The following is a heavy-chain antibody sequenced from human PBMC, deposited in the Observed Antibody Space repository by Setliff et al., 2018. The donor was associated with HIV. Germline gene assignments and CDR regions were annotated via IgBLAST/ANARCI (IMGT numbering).Heavy chain of an antibody. V-gene: IGHV4-34*01. CDR2: INHGGSA. Sequence: PSETLSLTCAVYNGSFSAYYWAWIRQPPGKGLEWIGEINHGGSATYNPSLTGRVGISVDTSKNQFSLKMIAVTAADAAVYYCARAKDGYNRRHYFYFMDVWGKGTTVTVSS. D-gene: IGHD5-12*01. CDR1: NGSFSAYY. J-gene: IGHJ6*03. CDR3: ARAKDGYNRRHYFYFMDV.